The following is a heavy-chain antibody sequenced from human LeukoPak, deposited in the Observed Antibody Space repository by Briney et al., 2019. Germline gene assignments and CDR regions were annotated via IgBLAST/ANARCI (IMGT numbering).Heavy chain of an antibody. CDR2: IYTSGST. CDR3: ARALTTVSLDY. V-gene: IGHV4-61*02. Sequence: PSETLSLTCTVSGGSISSGSYYWSWIRQPAGKGLEWIGRIYTSGSTNYNPSLKSRVTIPVDTSKNQFSLKLSSVTAADTAVYYCARALTTVSLDYWGQGTLVTVSS. CDR1: GGSISSGSYY. J-gene: IGHJ4*02. D-gene: IGHD4-11*01.